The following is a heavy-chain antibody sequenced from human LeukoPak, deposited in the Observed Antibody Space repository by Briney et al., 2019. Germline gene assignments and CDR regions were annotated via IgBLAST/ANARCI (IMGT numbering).Heavy chain of an antibody. CDR3: ATLLSNAAFDY. Sequence: ASVKVSCKASGYTFTGFFLHWVRQAPGQGFEWIGWINPNSGDTKYAQRFQGRVTMTRDTSISTAYIELSRLRSDDTAVYYCATLLSNAAFDYWGQGTLVAVSS. CDR1: GYTFTGFF. D-gene: IGHD6-25*01. V-gene: IGHV1-2*02. J-gene: IGHJ4*02. CDR2: INPNSGDT.